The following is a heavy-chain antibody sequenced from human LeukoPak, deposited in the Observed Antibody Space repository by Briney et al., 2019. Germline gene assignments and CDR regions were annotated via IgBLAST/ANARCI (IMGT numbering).Heavy chain of an antibody. J-gene: IGHJ5*02. V-gene: IGHV4-39*01. CDR3: ARHLRYYGILMWFDP. CDR1: GGSISSGGFY. CDR2: IFYSGST. Sequence: PSETLSLTCTVSGGSISSGGFYWSWIRQHPGKGLEWLGSIFYSGSTFYNPSLKSRLTISVDTSKNQFSLKLTSVTAADTAVYYCARHLRYYGILMWFDPWGQGTLVTVSS. D-gene: IGHD3-9*01.